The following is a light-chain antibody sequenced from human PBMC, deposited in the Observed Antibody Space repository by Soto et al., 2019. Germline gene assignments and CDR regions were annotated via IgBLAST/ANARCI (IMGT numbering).Light chain of an antibody. J-gene: IGKJ1*01. Sequence: DVVMTQSPLSLPVTLGQPASISCRSSQSLVFSDGNTYMNWFHQRPGQSPRRLIYMVSNRDSGVPDRFSGSGSGTDFTLKISRVEAEDVGGYYCMQGTHWPRTFGQGTKVEIK. CDR3: MQGTHWPRT. V-gene: IGKV2-30*01. CDR2: MVS. CDR1: QSLVFSDGNTY.